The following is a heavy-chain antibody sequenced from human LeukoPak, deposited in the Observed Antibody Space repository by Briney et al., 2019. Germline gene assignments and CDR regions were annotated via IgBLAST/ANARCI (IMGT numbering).Heavy chain of an antibody. J-gene: IGHJ4*02. V-gene: IGHV4-30-2*01. D-gene: IGHD3-9*01. CDR2: IYHSGST. CDR1: GDSISSSDYS. Sequence: PSETLSLTCTVSGDSISSSDYSWNWIRQPPGKGLEWIGYIYHSGSTYYNPSLRSRVTISVDRSKNQFSLKLNSVTAADTAVYYCARAGRDDWYAHSFLDYWGQGTLVTVSS. CDR3: ARAGRDDWYAHSFLDY.